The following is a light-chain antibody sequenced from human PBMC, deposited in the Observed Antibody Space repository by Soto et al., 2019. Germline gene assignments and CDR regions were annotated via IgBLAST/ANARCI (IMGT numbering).Light chain of an antibody. CDR2: DVS. V-gene: IGLV2-11*01. Sequence: QSALTQPRSVSGSPGQSVTISCTGTSSDVGGYNYVSWYQQHPGKAPKLMMYDVSKRPSGVPDRFSGSKSGNTASLTISGLQAEDEADYYCCSYACSYTPYVFGTGTKLTVL. CDR1: SSDVGGYNY. CDR3: CSYACSYTPYV. J-gene: IGLJ1*01.